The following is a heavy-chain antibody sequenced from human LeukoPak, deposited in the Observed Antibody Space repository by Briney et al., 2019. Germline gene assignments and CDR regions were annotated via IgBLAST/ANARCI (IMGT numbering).Heavy chain of an antibody. V-gene: IGHV1-18*01. Sequence: ASVKASCKASGYTFTSYGISWVRQAPGQGLEWMGWISAYNGNTNYAQKLQGRVTVTTDTSTSTAYMELRSLRSDDTAVYYCAKDNNYYYGMDVWGQGTAVTVSS. CDR2: ISAYNGNT. J-gene: IGHJ6*02. CDR1: GYTFTSYG. CDR3: AKDNNYYYGMDV.